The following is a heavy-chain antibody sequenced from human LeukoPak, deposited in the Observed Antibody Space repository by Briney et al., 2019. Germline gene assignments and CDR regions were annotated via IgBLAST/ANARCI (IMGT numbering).Heavy chain of an antibody. D-gene: IGHD4-17*01. Sequence: GGSLRLSCAASGFTFSKYAMSWVRQAPGKGLEWVSVVSGSGVSTYYADSVKGRFTISRDSAKNTLYLQMNSLRADDTAVYYCARDKSYGDSEDYWGQGTLVTVSS. V-gene: IGHV3-23*01. CDR3: ARDKSYGDSEDY. J-gene: IGHJ4*02. CDR2: VSGSGVST. CDR1: GFTFSKYA.